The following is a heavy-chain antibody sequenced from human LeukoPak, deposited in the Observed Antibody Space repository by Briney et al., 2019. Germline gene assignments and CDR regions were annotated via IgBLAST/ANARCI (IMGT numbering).Heavy chain of an antibody. J-gene: IGHJ4*02. V-gene: IGHV3-23*01. CDR1: GFTFSSYA. CDR2: ISGSGGST. CDR3: PKQGGKPYYYVSSGYHFDY. D-gene: IGHD3-22*01. Sequence: GGSLRLSCAASGFTFSSYAMSWVRQAPGKGLEWVSAISGSGGSTYYADSVKGRFTISRDNSKNTLYLQMNSLRAEDTAVYYCPKQGGKPYYYVSSGYHFDYWGQETLVTVSS.